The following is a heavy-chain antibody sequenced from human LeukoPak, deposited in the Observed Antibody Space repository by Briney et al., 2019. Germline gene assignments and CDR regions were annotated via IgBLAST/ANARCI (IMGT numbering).Heavy chain of an antibody. V-gene: IGHV1-8*01. J-gene: IGHJ4*02. CDR1: GYTFTSYD. CDR2: MDPNSSNT. D-gene: IGHD3-9*01. Sequence: ASVKVSCKASGYTFTSYDINWVRQATGQGLEWMGWMDPNSSNTGYAQKLQGRVTMTTDTSTSTAYMELRSLRSDDTAVYYCARVERYFDSADYWGQGTLVTVSS. CDR3: ARVERYFDSADY.